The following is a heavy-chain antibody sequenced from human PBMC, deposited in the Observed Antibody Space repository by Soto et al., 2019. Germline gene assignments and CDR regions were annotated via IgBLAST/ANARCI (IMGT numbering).Heavy chain of an antibody. J-gene: IGHJ4*02. D-gene: IGHD6-13*01. CDR2: IRNKPNTYTT. CDR1: GFTFSDHY. V-gene: IGHV3-72*01. CDR3: TRVVSAAAGTEDY. Sequence: PGGSLRLSCVASGFTFSDHYMDWVRQAPGKGLELVGRIRNKPNTYTTEYAASVKGRFIISRDDSKNSLYLQMNSLKTEDTAVYFCTRVVSAAAGTEDYWGQGT.